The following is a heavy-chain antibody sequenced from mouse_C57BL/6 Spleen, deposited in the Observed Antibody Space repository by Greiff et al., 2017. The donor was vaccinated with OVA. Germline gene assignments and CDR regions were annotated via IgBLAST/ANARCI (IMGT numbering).Heavy chain of an antibody. V-gene: IGHV5-9-1*02. CDR1: GFTFSSYA. Sequence: DVKLQESGEGLVKPGGSLKLSCAASGFTFSSYAMSWVRQTPEKRLEWVAYISSGGDYIYYADTVKGRFTISRDNARNTLYLQMSSLKSEDTAMYYCTRDHGYGAMDYWGQGTSVTVSS. CDR2: ISSGGDYI. D-gene: IGHD2-14*01. J-gene: IGHJ4*01. CDR3: TRDHGYGAMDY.